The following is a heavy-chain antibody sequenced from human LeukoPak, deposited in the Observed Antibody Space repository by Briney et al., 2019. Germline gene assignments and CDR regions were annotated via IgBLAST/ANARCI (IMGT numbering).Heavy chain of an antibody. CDR3: ARVQDYYGSGSRGKYYFDY. CDR1: GGSISSYY. V-gene: IGHV4-59*01. CDR2: IYYTGST. J-gene: IGHJ4*02. D-gene: IGHD3-10*01. Sequence: SETLSLTCTVSGGSISSYYWSWIRQPPGKGLEWIGYIYYTGSTNYNPSLKSRVTISVDTSKNQFSLKLNSVTAADTAVYYCARVQDYYGSGSRGKYYFDYWGQGTLVTVSS.